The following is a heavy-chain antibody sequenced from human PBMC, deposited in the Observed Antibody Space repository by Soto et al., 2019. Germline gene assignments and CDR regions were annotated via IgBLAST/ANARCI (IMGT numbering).Heavy chain of an antibody. CDR3: ARAPKVSGSSQTRPDF. J-gene: IGHJ4*02. Sequence: SETLSLTCSIYSGSFSGYYWSRIRQPPGKGLEWIGEISQSGNTNYSPSLKSRVSISIDTSKKQFSLNLASVSAADTAVYYCARAPKVSGSSQTRPDFWGQGTLVTVSS. CDR1: SGSFSGYY. CDR2: ISQSGNT. D-gene: IGHD6-6*01. V-gene: IGHV4-34*01.